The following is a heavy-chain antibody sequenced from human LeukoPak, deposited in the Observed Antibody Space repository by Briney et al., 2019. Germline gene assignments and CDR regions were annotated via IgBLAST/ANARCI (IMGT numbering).Heavy chain of an antibody. V-gene: IGHV3-30*02. CDR3: AKDIAAAGIRGYFDY. J-gene: IGHJ4*02. CDR1: GFTFSSYG. CDR2: LRYDGSNK. D-gene: IGHD6-13*01. Sequence: PGGSLRLSCAASGFTFSSYGMHWVRQAPGKGLEWVAFLRYDGSNKYYADSVKGRFTISRDNSKNTLYLQMNSLRAEDTAVYYCAKDIAAAGIRGYFDYWGQGTLVTVSS.